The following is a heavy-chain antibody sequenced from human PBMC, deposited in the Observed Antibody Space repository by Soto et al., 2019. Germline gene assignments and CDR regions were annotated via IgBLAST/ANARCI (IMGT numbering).Heavy chain of an antibody. CDR3: ARDPQYTDSSGYYVSSGNFDY. J-gene: IGHJ4*02. CDR2: SYYSGNT. CDR1: GVPTSRGGYY. Sequence: SENLALTPTVSGVPTSRGGYYWNRTRHQPINGRVRIGYSYYSGNTYYNPSLKSRVTISVDTSKKQFSLRLSSVTAADTAVYYCARDPQYTDSSGYYVSSGNFDYWGQGILVTVSS. V-gene: IGHV4-31*03. D-gene: IGHD3-22*01.